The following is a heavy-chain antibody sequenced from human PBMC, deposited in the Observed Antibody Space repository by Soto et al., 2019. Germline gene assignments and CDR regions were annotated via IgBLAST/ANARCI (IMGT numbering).Heavy chain of an antibody. V-gene: IGHV1-69*06. J-gene: IGHJ3*02. CDR3: ASVDTARVDAFDI. CDR2: IIPIFGTA. D-gene: IGHD5-18*01. Sequence: SVKVSCKASGGTFSSYAISWVLQAPGQGLEWMGGIIPIFGTANYAQKFQGRVTITADKSTSTAYMELSSLRSEDTAVYYCASVDTARVDAFDIWGQGTMVTVSS. CDR1: GGTFSSYA.